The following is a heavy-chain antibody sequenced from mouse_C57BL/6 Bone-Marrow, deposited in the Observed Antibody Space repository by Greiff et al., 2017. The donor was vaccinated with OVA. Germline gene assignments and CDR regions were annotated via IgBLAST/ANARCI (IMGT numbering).Heavy chain of an antibody. D-gene: IGHD1-1*01. Sequence: QVQLKQSGPGLVQPSQSLSITCTVSGFSLTSYGVHWVRQSPGKGLEWLGVIWRGGSTDYNAAFMSRLSITKDNSKSQVFFKMNSLQADDTAIYYCAKNGAVVAPLYYFDYWGQGTTLTVSS. V-gene: IGHV2-5*01. CDR1: GFSLTSYG. CDR2: IWRGGST. J-gene: IGHJ2*01. CDR3: AKNGAVVAPLYYFDY.